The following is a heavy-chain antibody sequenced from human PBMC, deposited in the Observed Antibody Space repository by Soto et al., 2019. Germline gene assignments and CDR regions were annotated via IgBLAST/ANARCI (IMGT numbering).Heavy chain of an antibody. Sequence: GGSLRLSCAASGFTFSNAWMSWVRQAPGKGLEWVGRIKSKTDGGTTDYAAPVKGRFTISRDDSKNTLYLQMNSLKTEDIAVYYCTACPLGIVVVPAARRHYYYYMDVWGKGTTVTVSS. CDR1: GFTFSNAW. D-gene: IGHD2-2*01. CDR3: TACPLGIVVVPAARRHYYYYMDV. CDR2: IKSKTDGGTT. J-gene: IGHJ6*03. V-gene: IGHV3-15*01.